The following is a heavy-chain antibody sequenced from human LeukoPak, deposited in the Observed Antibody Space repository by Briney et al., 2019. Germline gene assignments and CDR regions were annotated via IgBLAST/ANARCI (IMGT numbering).Heavy chain of an antibody. Sequence: PSETLSLTCTVSGGSISSSFYYWGWIRQPPGKGLEWIGSIYHSGSTNYNPSLKSRVTISVDKSKNQFSLKLSSVTAADTAVYYCARVGWSNDYWGQGTLVTVSS. CDR3: ARVGWSNDY. D-gene: IGHD2-15*01. J-gene: IGHJ4*02. CDR1: GGSISSSFYY. V-gene: IGHV4-39*07. CDR2: IYHSGST.